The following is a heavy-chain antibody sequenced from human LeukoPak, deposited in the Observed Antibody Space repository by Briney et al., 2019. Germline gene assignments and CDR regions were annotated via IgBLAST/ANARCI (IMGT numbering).Heavy chain of an antibody. J-gene: IGHJ4*02. CDR2: IYYSGST. Sequence: SETLSLTCTVSGGSISSGGYYWSRIRQHPGKGLEWIGYIYYSGSTYYNPSLKSRVTISVDTSKNQFSLKLSSVTAADTAVYYCAREAAAGMTFFDYWGQGTLVTVSS. CDR3: AREAAAGMTFFDY. V-gene: IGHV4-31*03. CDR1: GGSISSGGYY. D-gene: IGHD6-13*01.